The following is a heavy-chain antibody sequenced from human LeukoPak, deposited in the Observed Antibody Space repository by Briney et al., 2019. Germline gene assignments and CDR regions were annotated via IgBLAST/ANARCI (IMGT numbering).Heavy chain of an antibody. Sequence: GGSLRLSCEASGFTVSSTHMVWVRQAPGKGLEWVSGISGSGDNTYYADSVKGRFTISRDNSKNTLYVQVNSLGTEDTAAYYCAKGSYYGSSGSFYFDYWGQGTLVTVSS. J-gene: IGHJ4*02. CDR2: ISGSGDNT. V-gene: IGHV3-23*01. CDR3: AKGSYYGSSGSFYFDY. CDR1: GFTVSSTH. D-gene: IGHD3-22*01.